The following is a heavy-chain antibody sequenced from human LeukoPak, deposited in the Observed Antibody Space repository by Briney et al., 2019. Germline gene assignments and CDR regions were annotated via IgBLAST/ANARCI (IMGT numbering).Heavy chain of an antibody. CDR2: IYYSGST. CDR1: GGSISSGDYY. Sequence: SQTLSLTCTVSGGSISSGDYYWSWIRQPPGKGLEWIGYIYYSGSTYYNPSLKSRVTISVDTSKNQFSLKLSSVTAADTAVYYCARVGSGWYRHVDHWGQGTLVTVSS. CDR3: ARVGSGWYRHVDH. V-gene: IGHV4-30-4*08. D-gene: IGHD6-19*01. J-gene: IGHJ4*02.